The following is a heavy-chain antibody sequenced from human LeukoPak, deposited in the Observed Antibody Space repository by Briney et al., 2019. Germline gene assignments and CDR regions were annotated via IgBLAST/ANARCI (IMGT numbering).Heavy chain of an antibody. J-gene: IGHJ5*02. CDR1: GGSFSDYY. CDR2: INHSGSI. V-gene: IGHV4-34*01. D-gene: IGHD2-2*01. Sequence: SETLSLTCAVSGGSFSDYYWNWIRQPPGKGLEWIGEINHSGSINYNPSLKSRVTMSVDTSKNQFSLKLSSVTAADTAVYYCARDPVVPAAIPFDPWGQGTLVTVSS. CDR3: ARDPVVPAAIPFDP.